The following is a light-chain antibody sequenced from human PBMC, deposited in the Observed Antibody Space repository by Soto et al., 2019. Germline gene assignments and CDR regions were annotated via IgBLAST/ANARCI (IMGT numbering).Light chain of an antibody. CDR3: QQYDDWPPWT. CDR1: QSVHSR. CDR2: GAS. V-gene: IGKV3-15*01. Sequence: EIVMTQSPAALSVSPGDAATLSCRASQSVHSRLAWYQQKPGQAPRLLIYGASTRATGTPPRFHGSGSGTEFTLTISSLQSEDSAVYYCQQYDDWPPWTFGPGTKVEIK. J-gene: IGKJ1*01.